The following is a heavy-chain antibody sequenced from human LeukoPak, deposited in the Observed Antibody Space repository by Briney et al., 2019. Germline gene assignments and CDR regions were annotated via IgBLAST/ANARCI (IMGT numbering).Heavy chain of an antibody. CDR1: GFNFSSYW. J-gene: IGHJ4*02. CDR2: IKEDGSEI. CDR3: VTDQTGRHPYFFDY. V-gene: IGHV3-7*01. D-gene: IGHD3-10*01. Sequence: GGSLRLSCAASGFNFSSYWMTWVRQVPGKGLEWVANIKEDGSEIYYVDAVKGRFSISRDNAKTSLYLQMNSLSVADTAVYYCVTDQTGRHPYFFDYWGQGTLVTVSS.